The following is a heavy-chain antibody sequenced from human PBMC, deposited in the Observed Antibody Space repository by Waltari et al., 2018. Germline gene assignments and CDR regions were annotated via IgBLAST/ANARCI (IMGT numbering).Heavy chain of an antibody. V-gene: IGHV4-59*01. CDR3: ARFSSSWYVVDY. CDR1: GGSISSYN. Sequence: QVQLQESGPGLVKPSETLSLTCTVSGGSISSYNWSWIRQPPGKGLEWIGYIYYSGSTNYNPSLKSRVTISVDTSKNQFSLKLSSVTAADTAVYYCARFSSSWYVVDYWGQGTLVTVSS. D-gene: IGHD6-13*01. J-gene: IGHJ4*02. CDR2: IYYSGST.